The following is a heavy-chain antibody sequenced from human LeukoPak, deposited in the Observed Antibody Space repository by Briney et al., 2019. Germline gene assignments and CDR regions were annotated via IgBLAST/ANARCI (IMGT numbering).Heavy chain of an antibody. Sequence: GASVKVSCKASGGTFSSYAIGWVRQAPGQGLEWMGRIIPILGIANYAQKFQGRVTITADKSTSTAYMELSSLRSEDTAVYYCARDLHRSYYDFWSGYSFWGQGTLVTVSP. J-gene: IGHJ4*02. CDR2: IIPILGIA. CDR3: ARDLHRSYYDFWSGYSF. D-gene: IGHD3-3*01. CDR1: GGTFSSYA. V-gene: IGHV1-69*04.